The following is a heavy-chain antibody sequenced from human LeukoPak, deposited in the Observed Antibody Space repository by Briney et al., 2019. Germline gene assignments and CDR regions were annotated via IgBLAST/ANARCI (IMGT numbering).Heavy chain of an antibody. V-gene: IGHV4-39*01. CDR2: NYYAGDT. Sequence: KPSETLSLTCTVSGGSISSSSYYWGWIRQPPGRGLDGIGTNYYAGDTYYNPSLKSRVTISVDTSKNQFSLRLSSVTAADTAVYYCARGFGESEYYYYGMDVWGQGTTVTVSS. D-gene: IGHD3-10*01. CDR1: GGSISSSSYY. CDR3: ARGFGESEYYYYGMDV. J-gene: IGHJ6*02.